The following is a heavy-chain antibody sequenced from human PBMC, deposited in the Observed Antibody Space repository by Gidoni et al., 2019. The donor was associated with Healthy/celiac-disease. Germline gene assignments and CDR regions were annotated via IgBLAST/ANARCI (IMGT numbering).Heavy chain of an antibody. D-gene: IGHD1-1*01. CDR3: ARAGVQKAFDI. Sequence: EVQLVEPGGGLVQPGGSLRLSCAAPGFTFSSYDMHWVRHATGKGLDWVSAIGTAGDPYYPGSVKGRFTISRENAKNSLYLQMNSLRAGDTAVYYCARAGVQKAFDIWGQGTMVTVSS. CDR1: GFTFSSYD. V-gene: IGHV3-13*05. J-gene: IGHJ3*02. CDR2: IGTAGDP.